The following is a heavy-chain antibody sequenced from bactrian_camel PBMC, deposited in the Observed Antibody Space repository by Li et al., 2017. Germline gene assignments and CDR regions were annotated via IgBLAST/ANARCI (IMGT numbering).Heavy chain of an antibody. CDR3: GADYAGFDKSNGRDLDFPY. D-gene: IGHD5*01. Sequence: VQLVESGGGLVQPGGSLTVSCVVSGFTFSKYGMAWVRQAPGKGLEWLSTIHSDSGLTFYADSVRGRSTVSNDAAKSTMYLQMNSLKPEDTAVYYCGADYAGFDKSNGRDLDFPYSGQGTQVTVS. CDR2: IHSDSGLT. CDR1: GFTFSKYG. J-gene: IGHJ6*01. V-gene: IGHV3S40*01.